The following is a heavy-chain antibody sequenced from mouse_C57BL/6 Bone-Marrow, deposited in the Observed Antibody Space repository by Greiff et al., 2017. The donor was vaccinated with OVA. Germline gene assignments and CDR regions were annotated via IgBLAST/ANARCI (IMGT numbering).Heavy chain of an antibody. CDR1: GYTFTSYW. V-gene: IGHV1-55*01. Sequence: QVQLQQPGAELVKPGASVKMSCKASGYTFTSYWITWVKQRPGQGLEWIGDIYPGSGSTNYNEKFKSKATLTVDPSSSTAYMQLSSLTSEDSAVYYCASSYYYGSSYVGYFDVWGTGTTVTVSS. J-gene: IGHJ1*03. CDR2: IYPGSGST. D-gene: IGHD1-1*01. CDR3: ASSYYYGSSYVGYFDV.